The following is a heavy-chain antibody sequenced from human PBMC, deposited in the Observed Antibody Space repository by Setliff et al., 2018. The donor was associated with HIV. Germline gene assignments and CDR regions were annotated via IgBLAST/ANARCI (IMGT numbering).Heavy chain of an antibody. CDR2: ISGGGGSK. V-gene: IGHV3-23*01. CDR3: AKEKFTFTVVRGVIDS. Sequence: GGSLRLSCAASGFTFSGFAMTWVRQAPGKGLEWISTISGGGGSKYYADSVKGRFTVSRDNFKDMLYLQTDSLTAEDTAVYYCAKEKFTFTVVRGVIDSWGQGTLVTVSS. D-gene: IGHD3-10*01. CDR1: GFTFSGFA. J-gene: IGHJ4*02.